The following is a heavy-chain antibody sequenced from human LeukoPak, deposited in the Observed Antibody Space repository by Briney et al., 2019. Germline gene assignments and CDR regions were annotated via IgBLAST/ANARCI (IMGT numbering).Heavy chain of an antibody. Sequence: ASVKVSRKASGGTFSSYAISWVRQAPGQGLEWMGRIIPILGIANYAQKFQGRVTITADKSTSTAYMELSSLRSEDTAVYYCARDTTPPAWGFYYYYGMDVWGQGTTVTVSS. CDR2: IIPILGIA. V-gene: IGHV1-69*04. J-gene: IGHJ6*02. CDR1: GGTFSSYA. D-gene: IGHD3-16*01. CDR3: ARDTTPPAWGFYYYYGMDV.